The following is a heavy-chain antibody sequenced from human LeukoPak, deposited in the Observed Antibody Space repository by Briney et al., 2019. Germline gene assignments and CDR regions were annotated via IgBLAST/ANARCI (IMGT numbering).Heavy chain of an antibody. CDR2: ARDKPNGYTT. Sequence: GGSLRLSCVASGFSFSDHFMDWVRQAPGKGLEWVGRARDKPNGYTTEYAAPVKGRFTISRDESRKSVYLQMSSLKTEDTAVYYCARVGGTVIRGIIVTRLDYWGQGTLVTVSS. CDR1: GFSFSDHF. V-gene: IGHV3-72*01. CDR3: ARVGGTVIRGIIVTRLDY. D-gene: IGHD3-10*01. J-gene: IGHJ4*02.